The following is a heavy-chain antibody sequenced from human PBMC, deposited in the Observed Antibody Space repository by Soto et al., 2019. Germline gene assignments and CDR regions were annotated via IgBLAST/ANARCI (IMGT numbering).Heavy chain of an antibody. CDR1: GFTFSDYY. CDR2: TRNKANSYTT. Sequence: GGSLRLSCAASGFTFSDYYINWVRQAPGKGLEWVGRTRNKANSYTTDYAAFVKGRFTISRDDSKNLIYLQMNSLRAEDTAVYYCARDLGLPGYWRQGTLVTVSS. CDR3: ARDLGLPGY. V-gene: IGHV3-72*01. J-gene: IGHJ4*02.